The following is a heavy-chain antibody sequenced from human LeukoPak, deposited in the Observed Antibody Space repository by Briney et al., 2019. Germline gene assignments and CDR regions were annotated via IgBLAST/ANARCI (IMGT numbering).Heavy chain of an antibody. CDR2: IYTSGST. J-gene: IGHJ4*02. CDR3: ARDGNYDSSGSIDY. D-gene: IGHD3-22*01. CDR1: GGSISSYY. V-gene: IGHV4-4*07. Sequence: PSETLSLTCTVFGGSISSYYWSWIRQPAGKGLEWIGRIYTSGSTNYNPSLKSRVTMSVDTSKNQFSLKLSSVTAADTAVYYCARDGNYDSSGSIDYWGQGTLVTVSS.